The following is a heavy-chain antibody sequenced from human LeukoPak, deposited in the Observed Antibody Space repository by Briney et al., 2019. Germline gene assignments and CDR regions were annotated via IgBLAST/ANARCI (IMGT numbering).Heavy chain of an antibody. CDR1: GYTFATYW. CDR2: IYPDDSDT. D-gene: IGHD2-2*01. V-gene: IGHV5-51*01. J-gene: IGHJ4*02. CDR3: VRHLSDITSCPNY. Sequence: GESLKISCKVSGYTFATYWIGWVRQMPGKGLEWMGNIYPDDSDTRYSPSFQGQVTISADKSISTAYLQWSSLKASDTAMYYCVRHLSDITSCPNYWGPGTLVTVAS.